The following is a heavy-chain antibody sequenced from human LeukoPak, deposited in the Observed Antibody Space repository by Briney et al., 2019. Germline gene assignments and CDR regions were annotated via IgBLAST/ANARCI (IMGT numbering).Heavy chain of an antibody. CDR1: GFAFSSYN. CDR3: ARPYCASTSCPTFEY. V-gene: IGHV3-48*01. CDR2: ISSGSDTI. Sequence: GGSLRLSCAASGFAFSSYNMNWVRQAPGKGLEWVSYISSGSDTIFYADSVKGRFTITRDNAKNSLYLQMNSLRAEDTAVYYCARPYCASTSCPTFEYWGQGTLVTVSS. J-gene: IGHJ4*02. D-gene: IGHD2-2*01.